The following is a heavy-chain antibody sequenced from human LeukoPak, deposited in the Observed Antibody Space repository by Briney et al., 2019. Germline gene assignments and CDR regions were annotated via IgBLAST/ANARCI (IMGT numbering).Heavy chain of an antibody. CDR2: ISGSGGST. J-gene: IGHJ4*02. D-gene: IGHD3-9*01. Sequence: GGSLRLSCAASGFTFSSYGMSWVRQAPGKGLEWVSAISGSGGSTYYADSVKGRFTISRDNSKNTLYLQMNSLRAEDTAVYYCAKDPIRYFDWHLPYYFDYWGQGTLVTVSS. CDR3: AKDPIRYFDWHLPYYFDY. CDR1: GFTFSSYG. V-gene: IGHV3-23*01.